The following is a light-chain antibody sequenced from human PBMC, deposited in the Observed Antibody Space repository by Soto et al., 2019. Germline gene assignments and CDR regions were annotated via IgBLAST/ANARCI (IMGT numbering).Light chain of an antibody. Sequence: QSVLTQPPSVSGAPGQRVTISCTGSSSNIGAGHDVHWYQQFPGTAPKLLIYANTNRPSGVPDRFSASKSGTSASLAITGLQAEDEADYYCQSYDTSLTYYVFGAGTKVTVL. CDR2: ANT. V-gene: IGLV1-40*01. CDR1: SSNIGAGHD. CDR3: QSYDTSLTYYV. J-gene: IGLJ1*01.